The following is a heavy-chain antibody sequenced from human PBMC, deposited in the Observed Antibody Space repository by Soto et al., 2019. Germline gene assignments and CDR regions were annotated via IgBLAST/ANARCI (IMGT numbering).Heavy chain of an antibody. V-gene: IGHV4-61*01. J-gene: IGHJ4*02. D-gene: IGHD3-22*01. CDR1: GGSVSSGSYY. Sequence: SETLSLTCTVSGGSVSSGSYYWSWIRQPPGKGLEWIGYIYYSGSTNYNPSLKSRVTISVDTSKNQFSLKLSSVTAADTAVYYCARGLYYYDSSGYWGYWGQGTLVTVSS. CDR2: IYYSGST. CDR3: ARGLYYYDSSGYWGY.